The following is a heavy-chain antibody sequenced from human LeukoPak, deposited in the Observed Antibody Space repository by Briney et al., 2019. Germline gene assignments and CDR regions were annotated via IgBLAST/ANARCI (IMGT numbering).Heavy chain of an antibody. CDR3: ARPRGSYYSAFDI. V-gene: IGHV5-51*01. Sequence: GESLKISCKGSGSSFTSYWIGWVRQMPGKGLEWMGIIYPGDSDTRYSPSFQGQVTISADKSISTAYLQWSSLEASDTAMYYCARPRGSYYSAFDIWGQGTMVTVSS. CDR1: GSSFTSYW. D-gene: IGHD1-26*01. CDR2: IYPGDSDT. J-gene: IGHJ3*02.